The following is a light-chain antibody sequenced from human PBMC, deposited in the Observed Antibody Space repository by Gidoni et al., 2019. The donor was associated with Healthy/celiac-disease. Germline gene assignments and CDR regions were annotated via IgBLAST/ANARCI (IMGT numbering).Light chain of an antibody. J-gene: IGKJ2*01. CDR3: QQSYSTPHT. CDR2: AAS. V-gene: IGKV1-39*01. CDR1: QSISSY. Sequence: DIQMTQSPSSLSASVGDRVTTTCRASQSISSYLNWYQQQPGKAPKLLIYAASSLQSGVPSRFSGSGSGTDFTLTISSLQPKEFATYYCQQSYSTPHTFGQGTKLEIK.